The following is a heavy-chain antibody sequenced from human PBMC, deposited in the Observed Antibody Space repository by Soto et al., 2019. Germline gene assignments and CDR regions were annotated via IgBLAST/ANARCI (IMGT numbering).Heavy chain of an antibody. CDR2: INYSGST. V-gene: IGHV4-59*11. J-gene: IGHJ4*02. CDR3: ARGGGSSGV. CDR1: GGSISSHY. Sequence: SETLSLTCTVSGGSISSHYWSWIRQPPGKRLEWIGSINYSGSTNYNPSLKSRVTISVDTSKNQLSLRLSSVTAADTAMYYCARGGGSSGVWGQGTLVTVSS. D-gene: IGHD3-22*01.